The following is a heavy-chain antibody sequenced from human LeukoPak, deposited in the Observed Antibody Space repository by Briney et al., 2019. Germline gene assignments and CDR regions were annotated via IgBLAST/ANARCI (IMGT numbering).Heavy chain of an antibody. CDR1: GGSIDNSSYY. CDR3: ARPGGYYGSRTKVDF. D-gene: IGHD3-10*01. J-gene: IGHJ4*02. Sequence: PSETLSLTCAVSGGSIDNSSYYWDWIRQPPGKGLEWIGSVYYSGSTYYNPSLQSRVTISVDTSKNQFSLNLNSVTAADTAVYYCARPGGYYGSRTKVDFWGQGILVTVSS. V-gene: IGHV4-39*01. CDR2: VYYSGST.